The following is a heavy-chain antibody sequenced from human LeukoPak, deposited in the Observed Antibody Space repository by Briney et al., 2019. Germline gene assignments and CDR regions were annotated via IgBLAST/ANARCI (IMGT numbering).Heavy chain of an antibody. D-gene: IGHD3-22*01. J-gene: IGHJ2*01. V-gene: IGHV4-31*03. CDR1: GGSISSGGYY. CDR3: ARMAYYYDSSGPRPYWDFDL. CDR2: IYYSWST. Sequence: TQSLTCTVSGGSISSGGYYWSWIRQHPGKGLEWIGYIYYSWSTYYNPSLKSRVTISVYTSKNQFSLKLSSVTAADTAVYYCARMAYYYDSSGPRPYWDFDLWGRGTLVSVS.